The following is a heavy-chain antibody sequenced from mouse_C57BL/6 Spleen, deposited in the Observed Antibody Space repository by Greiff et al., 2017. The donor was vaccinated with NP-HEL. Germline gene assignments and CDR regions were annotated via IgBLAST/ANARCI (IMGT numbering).Heavy chain of an antibody. J-gene: IGHJ1*03. CDR3: AKKGTDWYFDV. D-gene: IGHD3-3*01. CDR1: GFSLTSYG. Sequence: VQRVESGPGLVQPSQSLSITCTVSGFSLTSYGVHWVRQSPGKGLEWLGVIWRGGSTDYNAAFMSRLSITKDNSKSQVFFKMNSLQADDTAIYYCAKKGTDWYFDVWGTGTTVTVSS. V-gene: IGHV2-5*01. CDR2: IWRGGST.